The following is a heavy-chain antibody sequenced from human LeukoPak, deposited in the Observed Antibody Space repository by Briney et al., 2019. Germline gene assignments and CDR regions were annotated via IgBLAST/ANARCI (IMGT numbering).Heavy chain of an antibody. CDR3: AKADIVVMDA. D-gene: IGHD2-15*01. J-gene: IGHJ6*03. CDR2: MSYDGSYT. Sequence: GGSLRLSCAASEFTFSHYGMYWVRQAPGKGLEWVAFMSYDGSYTYYGDSVKGRFTISRDNSKKTLYLQMNTLRDEDTAVYYCAKADIVVMDAWGKGTTVTVSS. CDR1: EFTFSHYG. V-gene: IGHV3-30*18.